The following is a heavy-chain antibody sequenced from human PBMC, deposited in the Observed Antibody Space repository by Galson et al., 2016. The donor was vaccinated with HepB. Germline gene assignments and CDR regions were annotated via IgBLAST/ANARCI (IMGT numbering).Heavy chain of an antibody. CDR1: GFSFSDYA. V-gene: IGHV3-23*01. Sequence: SLRLSCAASGFSFSDYAMTWFRQAPGKGLEWVPTISGSGANTYYTNSPKGRFAISRDNSKNTVYLQMNSLRAEDTAVFYCARERRRFYDFWRGYFIHDYWGQGTLVTVSS. CDR2: ISGSGANT. J-gene: IGHJ4*02. D-gene: IGHD3-3*01. CDR3: ARERRRFYDFWRGYFIHDY.